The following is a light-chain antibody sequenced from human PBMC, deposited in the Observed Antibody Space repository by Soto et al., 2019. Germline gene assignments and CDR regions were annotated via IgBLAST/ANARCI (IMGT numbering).Light chain of an antibody. V-gene: IGKV1-27*01. CDR1: QGIGTY. Sequence: DIQMTQSPSSLSASVGDRVTITCRASQGIGTYLAWYQQKPGKVPKVLIYGAFTLQSGVPSRFSGSGSGTHFTLPIASLQPEDVATYYCQKYNSVPQTFGQGTKVELK. CDR3: QKYNSVPQT. CDR2: GAF. J-gene: IGKJ1*01.